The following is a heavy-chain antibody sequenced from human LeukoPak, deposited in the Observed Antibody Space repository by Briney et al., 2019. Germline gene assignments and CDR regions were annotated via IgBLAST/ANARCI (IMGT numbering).Heavy chain of an antibody. D-gene: IGHD6-19*01. CDR3: VKDREAWLRDALDI. CDR2: MSSNGDNT. Sequence: PGGSLRLSCSASGLTFGDHAMHWLRQALGKGLEYVSAMSSNGDNTYYADPVKGRFTISRDNSKNTLYLQMSSLRTEDTAVYYRVKDREAWLRDALDIWGQGTMVTVSS. J-gene: IGHJ3*02. CDR1: GLTFGDHA. V-gene: IGHV3-64D*09.